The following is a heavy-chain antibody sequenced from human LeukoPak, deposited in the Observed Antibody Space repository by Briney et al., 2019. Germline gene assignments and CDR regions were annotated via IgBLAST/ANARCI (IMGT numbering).Heavy chain of an antibody. J-gene: IGHJ6*02. CDR1: GFTVSSNY. V-gene: IGHV3-53*01. D-gene: IGHD3-10*01. Sequence: GGSLRLSCAASGFTVSSNYMSWVRQAPGKGLEWVSVIYSGGSTYYADSVQGRFTISRDNSTNTLYLQMNSLRAEDTAVYYCARVSGSGSYYPLYYGMDVWGQGTTVTVSS. CDR2: IYSGGST. CDR3: ARVSGSGSYYPLYYGMDV.